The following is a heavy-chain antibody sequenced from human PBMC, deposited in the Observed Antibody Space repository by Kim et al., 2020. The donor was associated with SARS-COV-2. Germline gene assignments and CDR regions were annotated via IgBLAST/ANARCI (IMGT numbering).Heavy chain of an antibody. J-gene: IGHJ4*02. CDR2: IYHSGST. V-gene: IGHV4-4*02. CDR1: GGSISSSNW. D-gene: IGHD3-22*01. CDR3: ARGFSWDYDSSGYYYVFDY. Sequence: SETLSLTCAVSGGSISSSNWWSWVRQPPGKGLEWIGEIYHSGSTNYNPSLKSRVTISVDKSKNQFSLKLSSVTAADTAVYYCARGFSWDYDSSGYYYVFDYWGQGTLVTVSS.